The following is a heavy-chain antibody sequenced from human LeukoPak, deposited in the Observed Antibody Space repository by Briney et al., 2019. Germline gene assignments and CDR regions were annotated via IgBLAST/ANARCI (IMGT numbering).Heavy chain of an antibody. J-gene: IGHJ4*02. CDR2: IYPGDSDT. CDR1: GYSFTSYW. Sequence: GESLKISCKGSGYSFTSYWIGWVRQMPGKGLEWMGIIYPGDSDTRYSPSFQGQVTISADKSISTAYLQWSSLKASDTAMYHCARHLHTGYSYGYCWDYWGQGTLVTVSS. CDR3: ARHLHTGYSYGYCWDY. V-gene: IGHV5-51*01. D-gene: IGHD5-18*01.